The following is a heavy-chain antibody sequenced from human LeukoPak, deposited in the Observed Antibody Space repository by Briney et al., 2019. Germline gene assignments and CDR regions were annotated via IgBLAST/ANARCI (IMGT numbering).Heavy chain of an antibody. D-gene: IGHD4-17*01. Sequence: PGGSLRLSCAASGFTLSSYPMHWVRQAPGKGLEYVSAISSNGGSTYYANSVQGRFTISRDNSKNTLYLQMGSLRPEDMAVYYCARDHENDYGEPLGYWGQGTLVTVSS. CDR3: ARDHENDYGEPLGY. V-gene: IGHV3-64*01. CDR1: GFTLSSYP. CDR2: ISSNGGST. J-gene: IGHJ4*02.